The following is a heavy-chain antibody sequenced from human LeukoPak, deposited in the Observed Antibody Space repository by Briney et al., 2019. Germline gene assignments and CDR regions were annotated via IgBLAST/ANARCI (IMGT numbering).Heavy chain of an antibody. CDR1: GYTFSGYY. J-gene: IGHJ4*02. V-gene: IGHV1-2*02. Sequence: ASVKVSCKASGYTFSGYYMYWVREAPGPGLEWMGWINPNSGATNYAQKFQGRVTMTRDTPISTAYMELSRLRSDDTAVYYCATGGDCITDWGQGTLVTVSS. D-gene: IGHD2-21*02. CDR3: ATGGDCITD. CDR2: INPNSGAT.